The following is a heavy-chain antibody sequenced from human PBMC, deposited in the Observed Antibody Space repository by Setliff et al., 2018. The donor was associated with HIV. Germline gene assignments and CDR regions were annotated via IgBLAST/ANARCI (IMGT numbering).Heavy chain of an antibody. Sequence: GGSLRLSCAASGIIFSNYGMHWVRQAPGKGLEWVAYVRFDGNDKYYRDSVKGRFTISRDNHKKTLSLQMNSLRGDDTAVYYCAESDSSGLFDNWGQGTLVTVSS. CDR3: AESDSSGLFDN. V-gene: IGHV3-30*02. CDR1: GIIFSNYG. CDR2: VRFDGNDK. J-gene: IGHJ4*02. D-gene: IGHD6-19*01.